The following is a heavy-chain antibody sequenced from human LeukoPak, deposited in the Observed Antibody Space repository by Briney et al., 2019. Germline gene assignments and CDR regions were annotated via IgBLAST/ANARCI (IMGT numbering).Heavy chain of an antibody. Sequence: GGSLRLSCAASGFTFSSYSMNWVRQAPGKGLEWVSSISSRSSYIYYADSVKGRFTISRDNAKNSLYLQMNSLRAEDTAVYYCGAGDLPFDYWGQGTLVTVSS. J-gene: IGHJ4*02. CDR1: GFTFSSYS. V-gene: IGHV3-21*01. CDR2: ISSRSSYI. CDR3: GAGDLPFDY. D-gene: IGHD4-17*01.